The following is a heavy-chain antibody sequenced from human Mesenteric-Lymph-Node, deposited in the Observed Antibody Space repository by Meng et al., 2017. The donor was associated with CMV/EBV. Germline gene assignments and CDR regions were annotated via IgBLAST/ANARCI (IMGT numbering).Heavy chain of an antibody. D-gene: IGHD2-15*01. CDR3: ARERGVAASAFWYYYYGMDV. Sequence: GESLKISCAASGFTFSSYWMSWVRQAPGKGLEWVANIKQDGSEKYYVDSVKGRFTISRDNAKNSLYLQMNSLRAEDTAVYYCARERGVAASAFWYYYYGMDVWGQGTTVTVSS. CDR2: IKQDGSEK. V-gene: IGHV3-7*01. CDR1: GFTFSSYW. J-gene: IGHJ6*02.